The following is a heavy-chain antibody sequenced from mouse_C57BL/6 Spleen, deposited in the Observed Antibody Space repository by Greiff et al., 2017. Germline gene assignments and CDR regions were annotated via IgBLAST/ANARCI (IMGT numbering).Heavy chain of an antibody. CDR3: TRRWFDY. J-gene: IGHJ2*01. CDR2: IRNKSNNHAT. Sequence: EVKLMESGGGLVQPGGSMKLSCAASGFTFSDACMDWVRQSPEKGLEWVDEIRNKSNNHATYYAVSVKGRFTISSDDSKSSVYLQMSSLRAEDTGIYYCTRRWFDYWGQGTTLKVSS. V-gene: IGHV6-6*01. CDR1: GFTFSDAC.